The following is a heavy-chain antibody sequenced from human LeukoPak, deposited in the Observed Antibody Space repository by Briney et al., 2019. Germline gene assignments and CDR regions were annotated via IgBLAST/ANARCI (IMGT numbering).Heavy chain of an antibody. Sequence: GGSLRLSCTASGFTFSFYWMSWVRQAPGKGLEWVANMNRDGSEINYVDSVRGRFTISRDNAKNSLYLQMNSLRAEDTAVYFCARDLGFSTFDNWGQGTLVTVSS. CDR3: ARDLGFSTFDN. D-gene: IGHD2/OR15-2a*01. CDR2: MNRDGSEI. J-gene: IGHJ4*02. CDR1: GFTFSFYW. V-gene: IGHV3-7*01.